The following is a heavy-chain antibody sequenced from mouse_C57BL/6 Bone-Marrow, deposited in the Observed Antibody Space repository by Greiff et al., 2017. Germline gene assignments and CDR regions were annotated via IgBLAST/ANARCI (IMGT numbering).Heavy chain of an antibody. CDR1: GYTFTSYW. Sequence: VKLQQPGTELVKPGASVKLSCKASGYTFTSYWMHWVKQRPGQGLEWIGNINPSNGGPNYNEKFKSKSTLTVDKSSSTAYMQLSSLTSEDSAVYYCAKCMGPNYFDYWGQGTTLTVSS. V-gene: IGHV1-53*01. J-gene: IGHJ2*01. CDR3: AKCMGPNYFDY. CDR2: INPSNGGP. D-gene: IGHD2-10*02.